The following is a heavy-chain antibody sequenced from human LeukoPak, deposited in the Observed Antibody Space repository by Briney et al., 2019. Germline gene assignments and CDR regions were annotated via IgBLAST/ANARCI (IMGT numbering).Heavy chain of an antibody. CDR2: FDPGDGKI. CDR3: SRERRSGSYYFDY. J-gene: IGHJ4*02. Sequence: ASVKVSCKVSGHTLTELSLHWVRQAPGKGLEWMGGFDPGDGKIIYAQKFQGRVTMTRDMSTTTVYMELSSLRSEDTAVYYCSRERRSGSYYFDYWGQGTLVTVSS. CDR1: GHTLTELS. D-gene: IGHD1-26*01. V-gene: IGHV1-24*01.